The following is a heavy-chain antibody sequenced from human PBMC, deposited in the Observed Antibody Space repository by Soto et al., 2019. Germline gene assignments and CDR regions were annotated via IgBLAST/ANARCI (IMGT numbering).Heavy chain of an antibody. D-gene: IGHD3-3*01. J-gene: IGHJ3*02. CDR3: AREGPYYDFWSGHANAFDI. CDR2: INPSGGST. CDR1: GYTFTSYY. Sequence: ASVKVSCKASGYTFTSYYMHWVRQAPGQGLEWMGIINPSGGSTSYAQKFQGRVTMTRDTSTSTVYMELSSLKTEDTAVYYCAREGPYYDFWSGHANAFDIWGQGTMVTVSS. V-gene: IGHV1-46*03.